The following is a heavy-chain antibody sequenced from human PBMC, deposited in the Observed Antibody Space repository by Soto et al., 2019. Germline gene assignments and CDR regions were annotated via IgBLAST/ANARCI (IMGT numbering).Heavy chain of an antibody. V-gene: IGHV1-2*04. D-gene: IGHD2-15*01. CDR1: GYTFTGYY. CDR3: ARDNCSGGSCYSDARMDV. CDR2: INPNSGGT. J-gene: IGHJ6*02. Sequence: GASVKVSCKASGYTFTGYYIHWVRQAPGQGLEWMGWINPNSGGTSYAQKFQGWVTMTRDTSISTAYMELGRLISDDTAVYYCARDNCSGGSCYSDARMDVWGQGTTVTVSS.